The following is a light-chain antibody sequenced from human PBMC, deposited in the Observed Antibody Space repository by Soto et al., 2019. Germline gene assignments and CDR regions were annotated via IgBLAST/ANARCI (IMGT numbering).Light chain of an antibody. CDR2: DAS. CDR3: QQYNTWPRT. J-gene: IGKJ1*01. Sequence: EIVLTQSPATLSLSPGERATLSCRASQSISRFLAWYQQKPGQAPRLLIYDASKRATGIPARFSGSGSGTEFTLSISSLQSEDFAVYYCQQYNTWPRTFGQGTKVDIK. CDR1: QSISRF. V-gene: IGKV3-11*01.